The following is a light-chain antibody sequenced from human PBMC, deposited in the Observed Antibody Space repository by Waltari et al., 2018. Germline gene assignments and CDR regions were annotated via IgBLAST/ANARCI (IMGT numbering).Light chain of an antibody. CDR2: GAS. CDR3: QQYNQWPPLT. J-gene: IGKJ4*01. Sequence: EIVMTQSPATLSVSPGDRATLSCRASQSVSSYLARYQQKSGQTPRLLIYGASTRAAGVPARFSGSGSGTEFTLTISSLQSEDFAVYYCQQYNQWPPLTFGGGTKVEIK. V-gene: IGKV3-15*01. CDR1: QSVSSY.